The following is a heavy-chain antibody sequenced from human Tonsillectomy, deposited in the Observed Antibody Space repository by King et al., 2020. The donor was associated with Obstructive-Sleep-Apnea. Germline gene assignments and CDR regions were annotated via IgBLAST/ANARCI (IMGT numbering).Heavy chain of an antibody. CDR3: ARVSYGSGSYYFDY. CDR1: GFTFSSYP. D-gene: IGHD3-10*01. J-gene: IGHJ4*02. V-gene: IGHV3-30*04. Sequence: VQLVESGGGVVQPGRSLRLSCAASGFTFSSYPMHWVRQAPGKVLEWVAVISYDGSYKYYVDSVKGRFTISRDNSKNTLYLQMNSLRAEDTAVYYCARVSYGSGSYYFDYWGQGTLVTVSS. CDR2: ISYDGSYK.